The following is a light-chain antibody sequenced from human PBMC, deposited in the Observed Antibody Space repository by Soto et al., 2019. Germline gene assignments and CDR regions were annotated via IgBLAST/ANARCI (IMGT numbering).Light chain of an antibody. CDR3: LQDYNYPYT. V-gene: IGKV1-6*01. CDR2: AAS. J-gene: IGKJ2*01. CDR1: QGIRND. Sequence: AIQMTQSPSSLSASVGDRVTITCRASQGIRNDLGWYQQKPGKAPKLLIYAASSLRSGVPSRFSGSGSGTDFTRTISSLQPEDFATYFCLQDYNYPYTFGQGTKLEIK.